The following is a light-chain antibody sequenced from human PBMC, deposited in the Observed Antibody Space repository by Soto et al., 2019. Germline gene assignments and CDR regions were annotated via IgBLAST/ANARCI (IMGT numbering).Light chain of an antibody. CDR2: EVT. CDR3: SSYAASNNFYFV. CDR1: SSDVGGYNY. J-gene: IGLJ3*02. Sequence: QSALTQPPSAPGSPGQSVTISCTGTSSDVGGYNYVSWYQQYPGRAPKLMIYEVTKRPSGVPDRFSGSKSGNTASLTVSGLQAEDEAEYYCSSYAASNNFYFVFGGGTQLTVL. V-gene: IGLV2-8*01.